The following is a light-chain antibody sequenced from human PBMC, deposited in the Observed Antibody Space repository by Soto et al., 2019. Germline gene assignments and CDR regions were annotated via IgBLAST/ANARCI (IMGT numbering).Light chain of an antibody. CDR1: QTFSSNY. CDR2: GAS. Sequence: EIVSTQSPGTLSLSPGERATLSCRASQTFSSNYLAWYQQKPGQAPRLLIYGASSRATGIPDRFSGSGSGTDFTLTISGLEPEDFAVYYCQQYGSPPWTFGQGTKVEIK. J-gene: IGKJ1*01. V-gene: IGKV3-20*01. CDR3: QQYGSPPWT.